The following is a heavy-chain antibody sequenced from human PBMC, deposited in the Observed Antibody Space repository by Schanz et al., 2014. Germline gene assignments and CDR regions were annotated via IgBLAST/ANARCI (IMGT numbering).Heavy chain of an antibody. V-gene: IGHV3-30*02. Sequence: QVHLVESGGGVVQPGGSLRLSCAASGFNFRTYGMHWVRQAPGKGMEWVAFIRYDGSKIYYADSVKGRFTISRDNPKNTLSLQMNSLGVEDTAVYYCARDLAFGGVYDRHSDSWGQGTLVTVSS. D-gene: IGHD3-16*01. CDR1: GFNFRTYG. J-gene: IGHJ4*02. CDR2: IRYDGSKI. CDR3: ARDLAFGGVYDRHSDS.